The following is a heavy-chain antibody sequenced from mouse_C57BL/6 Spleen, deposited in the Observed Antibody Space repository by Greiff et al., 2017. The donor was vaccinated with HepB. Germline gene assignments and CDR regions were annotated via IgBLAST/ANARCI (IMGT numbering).Heavy chain of an antibody. Sequence: VQLQQSGPELVKPGASVKISCKASGYTFTDYYMNWVKQSHGKSLEWIGDINPNNGGTSYNQKFKGKATLTVDKSSSTAYMELRSLTSEDSAVYYCARSSYYYGSSYDYYAMDYWGQGTSVTVSS. J-gene: IGHJ4*01. CDR3: ARSSYYYGSSYDYYAMDY. V-gene: IGHV1-26*01. CDR1: GYTFTDYY. CDR2: INPNNGGT. D-gene: IGHD1-1*01.